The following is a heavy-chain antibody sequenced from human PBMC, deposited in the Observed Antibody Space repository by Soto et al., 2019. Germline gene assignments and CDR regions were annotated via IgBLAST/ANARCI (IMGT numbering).Heavy chain of an antibody. CDR3: EKDGGGSGWWGGRMGSGGGAFDI. D-gene: IGHD6-19*01. J-gene: IGHJ3*02. Sequence: GGSLRLSCAASGFTFDDYAMHWVRQAPGKGLEWVSGISWNSGSIGYADSVKGRFTISRDNAKNSLYLQMNSLRAEDTALYYWEKDGGGSGWWGGRMGSGGGAFDIWGQGTMVTVSS. V-gene: IGHV3-9*01. CDR1: GFTFDDYA. CDR2: ISWNSGSI.